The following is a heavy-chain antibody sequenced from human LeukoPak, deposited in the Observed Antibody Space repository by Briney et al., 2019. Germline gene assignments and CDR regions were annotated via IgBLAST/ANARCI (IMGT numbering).Heavy chain of an antibody. J-gene: IGHJ5*02. Sequence: NPSETLSLTCAVYGGSFSGYYWSWIRQPPGKGLEWIGEINHSGSTNYNPSLKSRVTISVDTSKNQFSLKLSSVTAADTAVYYCARGRNWFAPWGQGTLVTVSS. CDR3: ARGRNWFAP. V-gene: IGHV4-34*01. CDR2: INHSGST. CDR1: GGSFSGYY.